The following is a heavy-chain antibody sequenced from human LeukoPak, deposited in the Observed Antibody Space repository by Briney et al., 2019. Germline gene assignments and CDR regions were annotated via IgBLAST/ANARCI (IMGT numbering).Heavy chain of an antibody. CDR2: ISWNSGSI. J-gene: IGHJ3*02. CDR1: GFTFDDYA. CDR3: AKDILPGRSSGWENAFDI. D-gene: IGHD6-19*01. Sequence: PGRSLRLSCAASGFTFDDYAMHWARQAPGKGLEWVSGISWNSGSIGSADSVKGRFTISRDNAKNSLYLQMNSLRAEDTALYYCAKDILPGRSSGWENAFDIWGQGTMVTVSS. V-gene: IGHV3-9*01.